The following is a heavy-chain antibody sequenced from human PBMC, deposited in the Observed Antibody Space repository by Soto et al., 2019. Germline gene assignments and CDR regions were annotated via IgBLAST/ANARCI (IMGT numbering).Heavy chain of an antibody. Sequence: PSETLSLTGTVSGGSVSSGDYYWSWIRQPPGKGLEWIGYIYYSGNTNYNPSLKSRVIISVDTSKTLFSLKLPSVTAADTAVYYCARIPVDTSMIYWLDPWGQGTLVTVSS. CDR1: GGSVSSGDYY. J-gene: IGHJ5*02. CDR3: ARIPVDTSMIYWLDP. D-gene: IGHD5-18*01. CDR2: IYYSGNT. V-gene: IGHV4-61*08.